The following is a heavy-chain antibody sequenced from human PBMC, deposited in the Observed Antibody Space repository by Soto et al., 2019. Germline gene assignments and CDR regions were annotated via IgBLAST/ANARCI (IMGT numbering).Heavy chain of an antibody. CDR1: GYTFTSYG. D-gene: IGHD3-3*01. Sequence: GSSVKVSCKAFGYTFTSYGISWGRQAPGQGLEWMGWISAYNGNTNYAQKLQGRVTMTTDTSTSTAYMELRSLRSDDTAVYYCARVRYYDFWSRYYTQTTVYCGQGPLLIVSS. CDR3: ARVRYYDFWSRYYTQTTVY. J-gene: IGHJ4*02. CDR2: ISAYNGNT. V-gene: IGHV1-18*01.